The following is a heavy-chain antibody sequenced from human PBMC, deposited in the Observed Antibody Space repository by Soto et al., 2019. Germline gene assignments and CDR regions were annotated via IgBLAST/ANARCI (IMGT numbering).Heavy chain of an antibody. CDR3: ASYHYYDFWVGSRHYMDA. D-gene: IGHD3-3*01. V-gene: IGHV4-34*01. Sequence: QVHLEQWGAGLLKPSETLSLTCAVYGGSLSSYFWSWVRQPPGKGLEWIGEINHSGSTNYNPSLKRRVTISADASKHQFSLRLSSVTAADSAIYYCASYHYYDFWVGSRHYMDAWGKGTTVTVSS. CDR2: INHSGST. CDR1: GGSLSSYF. J-gene: IGHJ6*03.